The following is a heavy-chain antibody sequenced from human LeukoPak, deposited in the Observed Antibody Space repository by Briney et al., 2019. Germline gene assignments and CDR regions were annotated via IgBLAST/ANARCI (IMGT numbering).Heavy chain of an antibody. V-gene: IGHV4-34*01. D-gene: IGHD5-12*01. CDR1: GGSFSGYY. CDR3: ARVKAYSGYGRYFDY. CDR2: INHSGST. J-gene: IGHJ4*02. Sequence: SETLSLTCAVYGGSFSGYYWSWIRQPPGKGLEWIGEINHSGSTNYNPSLKSRVTISVDTSKNQFSLKLSSVTAADTAVYYCARVKAYSGYGRYFDYWGQGTLVTVPS.